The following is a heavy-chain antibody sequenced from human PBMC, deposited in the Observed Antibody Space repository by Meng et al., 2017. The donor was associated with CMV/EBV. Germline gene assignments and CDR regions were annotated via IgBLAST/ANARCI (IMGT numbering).Heavy chain of an antibody. J-gene: IGHJ4*02. CDR3: ATSDYDYSSPPGGDY. V-gene: IGHV3-30*02. CDR1: GFTFSSYG. Sequence: GESLKISCAASGFTFSSYGMHWVRQAPGKGLEWVAFIRYDGSNKYYADSVKGRLTISRDNSKNTLYLQMKSLRAEDTAVYYCATSDYDYSSPPGGDYWGQGTLVTVSS. CDR2: IRYDGSNK. D-gene: IGHD4-11*01.